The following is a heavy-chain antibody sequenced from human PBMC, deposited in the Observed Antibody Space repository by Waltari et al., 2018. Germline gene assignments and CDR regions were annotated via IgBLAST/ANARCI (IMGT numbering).Heavy chain of an antibody. CDR1: GFTFDDYT. D-gene: IGHD3-10*01. Sequence: EVQLVESGGVVVQPGGSLRLSCAASGFTFDDYTMHWVRQAPGKGLEWVSLISWDGGSTYYADSVKGRFTISRDNSKNSLYLQMNSLRTEDTALYYCAKGSSLWFGEFPDYCGQGTLVTVSS. J-gene: IGHJ4*02. V-gene: IGHV3-43*01. CDR2: ISWDGGST. CDR3: AKGSSLWFGEFPDY.